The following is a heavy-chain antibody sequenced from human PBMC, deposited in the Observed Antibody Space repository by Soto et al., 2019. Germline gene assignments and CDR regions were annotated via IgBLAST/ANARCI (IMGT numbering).Heavy chain of an antibody. D-gene: IGHD2-21*02. CDR1: GFTFSSYW. J-gene: IGHJ3*02. CDR3: ARVARGNSGFSCVI. CDR2: IISDGSST. V-gene: IGHV3-74*01. Sequence: EVQLVESGGGLVQPGGSLRLSCAASGFTFSSYWMHWVRQAPGKGLVWVSRIISDGSSTSYADSVTGRFTISRDNAKNTLYLQLNRLTGEDTAVYYCARVARGNSGFSCVIWGQGTMVTVPS.